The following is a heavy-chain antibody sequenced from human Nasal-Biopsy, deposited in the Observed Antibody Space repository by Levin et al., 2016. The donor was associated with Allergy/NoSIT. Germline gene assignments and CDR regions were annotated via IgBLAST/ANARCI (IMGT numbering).Heavy chain of an antibody. CDR2: INAYNGNT. Sequence: ASVKVSCKASGYTLSYYGISWVRQASGQGLEWVASINAYNGNTKYAQKFQGRVIVTADKSANTAYMELRSLRSDDTAVYYCARDRYNDTSEFYVEADYGLDVWGQGTTVTVSS. CDR3: ARDRYNDTSEFYVEADYGLDV. V-gene: IGHV1-18*01. D-gene: IGHD3-22*01. J-gene: IGHJ6*02. CDR1: GYTLSYYG.